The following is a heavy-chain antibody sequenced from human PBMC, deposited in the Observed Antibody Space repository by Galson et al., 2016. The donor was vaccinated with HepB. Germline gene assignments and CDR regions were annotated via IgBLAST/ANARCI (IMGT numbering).Heavy chain of an antibody. CDR3: VTGGGNYGFDF. D-gene: IGHD1-26*01. CDR2: IRRQSDGGTS. V-gene: IGHV3-15*07. Sequence: SLRLSCAASGINFDVAWMNWVRQVPGKGLEWVGRIRRQSDGGTSDYAAPVKGRIVISRDDSQNMLFLRMNSLKTEDTAVYYCVTGGGNYGFDFWGQGALVTVSS. CDR1: GINFDVAW. J-gene: IGHJ4*02.